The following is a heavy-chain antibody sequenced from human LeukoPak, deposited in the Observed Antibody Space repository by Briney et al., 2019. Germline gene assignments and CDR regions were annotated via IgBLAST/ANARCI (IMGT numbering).Heavy chain of an antibody. D-gene: IGHD5-24*01. CDR2: ISGSGRTI. CDR1: GFTFSDYY. CDR3: ARVKKMATATRDY. Sequence: NPGGSLRLSCAASGFTFSDYYMSWIRQAPGKGLEWVSYISGSGRTIYYAGSVKGRFTISRDNAKNSLYLQMNSLRGEDTAVYYGARVKKMATATRDYWAQGPRVTVSS. J-gene: IGHJ4*02. V-gene: IGHV3-11*01.